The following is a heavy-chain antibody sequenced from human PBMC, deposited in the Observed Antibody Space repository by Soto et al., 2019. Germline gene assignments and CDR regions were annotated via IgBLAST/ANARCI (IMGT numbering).Heavy chain of an antibody. CDR2: ITSSSDTI. CDR3: VKYHGGGDCYSNPYFDF. D-gene: IGHD2-21*01. Sequence: GGSLRLSCAASGFTFSSFHMNWVRQAPGRGLEWVAYITSSSDTIYYADSVQGRFTISRDNSKNTGYLQMNSLRAEDTAVYYCVKYHGGGDCYSNPYFDFWGQGTLVTVSS. V-gene: IGHV3-48*01. J-gene: IGHJ4*02. CDR1: GFTFSSFH.